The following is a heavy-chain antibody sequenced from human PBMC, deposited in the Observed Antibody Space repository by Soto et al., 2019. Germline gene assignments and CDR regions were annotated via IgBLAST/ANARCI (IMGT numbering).Heavy chain of an antibody. J-gene: IGHJ5*02. D-gene: IGHD2-2*01. V-gene: IGHV1-69*13. Sequence: GASVKVSCKASGGTFSSYAISWVRQAPGQGLEWMGGIIPIFGTANYAQKFQGRVTITADESTSTAYMELSSLRSEDTAVYYCARDRDIVVVPAANGGLDPWGQGTLVTVSS. CDR1: GGTFSSYA. CDR3: ARDRDIVVVPAANGGLDP. CDR2: IIPIFGTA.